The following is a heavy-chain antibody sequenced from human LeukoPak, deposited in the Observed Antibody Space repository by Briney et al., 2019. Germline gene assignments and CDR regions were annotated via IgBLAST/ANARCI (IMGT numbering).Heavy chain of an antibody. V-gene: IGHV4-61*02. CDR2: IYTSGSA. J-gene: IGHJ4*02. CDR1: GGSISSGSYY. CDR3: ARGTFRFDY. D-gene: IGHD2/OR15-2a*01. Sequence: SETLSLTCTVSGGSISSGSYYWSWIRQPAGKGLEWIGRIYTSGSANYNPSLKSRVTISVDTSKNQFSLKLSSVTAADTAVYYCARGTFRFDYWGQGTLVTVSS.